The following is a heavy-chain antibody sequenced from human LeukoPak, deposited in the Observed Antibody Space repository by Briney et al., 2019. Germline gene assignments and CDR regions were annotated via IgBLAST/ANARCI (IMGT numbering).Heavy chain of an antibody. V-gene: IGHV4-31*03. CDR3: ARGGIFVVVPPGDYGMDV. J-gene: IGHJ6*02. D-gene: IGHD3-3*02. CDR2: IYYSGST. Sequence: SQTLSLTCTVSGGSISSGGYYCTWIRQHPGKGLEWIGDIYYSGSTYYNPSLKSRVTIPIDTSKNQFSLELRSVAAADTAVYYCARGGIFVVVPPGDYGMDVWGQGTTVTVSS. CDR1: GGSISSGGYY.